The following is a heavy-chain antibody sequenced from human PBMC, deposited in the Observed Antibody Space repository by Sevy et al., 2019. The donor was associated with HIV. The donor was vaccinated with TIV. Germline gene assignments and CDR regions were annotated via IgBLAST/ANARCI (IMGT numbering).Heavy chain of an antibody. CDR1: GFTFSNYW. Sequence: GGSLRLSCAGSGFTFSNYWMSWVRQAPGKGLEWVANIKRDGSEKYYVASVKGQFTISRDNAKTSLYLQMNSLRVEDTAVYYCARDCSSASCLWGMDVWGQGTMVTVSS. CDR2: IKRDGSEK. J-gene: IGHJ6*02. D-gene: IGHD2-2*01. CDR3: ARDCSSASCLWGMDV. V-gene: IGHV3-7*03.